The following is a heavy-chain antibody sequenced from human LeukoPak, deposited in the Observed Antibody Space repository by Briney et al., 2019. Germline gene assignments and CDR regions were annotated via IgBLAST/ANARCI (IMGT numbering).Heavy chain of an antibody. CDR2: IYHSGST. J-gene: IGHJ6*04. Sequence: SETLSLTCAVSGGSISSSNWWSWVRQPPGKGLEWIGEIYHSGSTNYNPSLKSRVTISVDKSKNQFSLKLSSVTAADTAVYYCARDPVELLWFGESPTRYYYYGMDVWGKGTTVTVSS. CDR3: ARDPVELLWFGESPTRYYYYGMDV. D-gene: IGHD3-10*01. CDR1: GGSISSSNW. V-gene: IGHV4-4*02.